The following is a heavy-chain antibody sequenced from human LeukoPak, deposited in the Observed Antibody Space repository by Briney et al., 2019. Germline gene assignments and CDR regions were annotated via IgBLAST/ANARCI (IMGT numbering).Heavy chain of an antibody. CDR3: ARELAAGITRGAFDI. J-gene: IGHJ3*02. CDR1: GGSFSGYC. V-gene: IGHV4-34*01. Sequence: SETLSLTCAVYGGSFSGYCWSWIRQPPGKGLEWIGEINHSGSTNYNPSLKSRVTISVDTSKNQFSLKLSSVTAADTAVYYCARELAAGITRGAFDIWGQGTMVTVSS. D-gene: IGHD1-14*01. CDR2: INHSGST.